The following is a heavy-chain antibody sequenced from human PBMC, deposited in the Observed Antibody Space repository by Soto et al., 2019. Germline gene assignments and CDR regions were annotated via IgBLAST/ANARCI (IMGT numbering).Heavy chain of an antibody. V-gene: IGHV1-18*04. CDR3: ARDLEYSSPLARGP. CDR2: ISAYNGNT. J-gene: IGHJ5*02. Sequence: ASVKVSCKASGYTFTSYGISWVRQAPVQGLEWMGWISAYNGNTNYAQKFQGRVTITADESTSTAYMELSSLRSEDTAVYYCARDLEYSSPLARGPWGQGTLVTVSS. D-gene: IGHD6-6*01. CDR1: GYTFTSYG.